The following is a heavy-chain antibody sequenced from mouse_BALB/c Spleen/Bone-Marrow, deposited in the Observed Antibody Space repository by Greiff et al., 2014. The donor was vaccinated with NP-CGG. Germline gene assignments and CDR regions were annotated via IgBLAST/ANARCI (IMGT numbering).Heavy chain of an antibody. Sequence: QVQLQQSGAELLKPGPSVKLSCKASGFTFTRYWMHWVKQRPGQGLEGIGELNPSNGHTNYNGKFKNKATVTVDKSSSTAYMQLSSLTSEDSAVYYCARMITTRGFDYWGQGTTLTVSS. D-gene: IGHD2-4*01. CDR3: ARMITTRGFDY. J-gene: IGHJ2*01. CDR1: GFTFTRYW. V-gene: IGHV1S81*02. CDR2: LNPSNGHT.